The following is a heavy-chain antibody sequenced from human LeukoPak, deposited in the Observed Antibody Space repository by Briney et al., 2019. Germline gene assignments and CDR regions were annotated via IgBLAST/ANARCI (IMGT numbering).Heavy chain of an antibody. Sequence: GGSLRLSCAASGFTFSSYAMHWVRQAPGKGLEYVSAISSNGGSTYYANSVKGRFTISRDNSKNTLYLQMGSLTAEDMAVYYCARAEEKGREHYFDYWGQGTLVTVSS. D-gene: IGHD5-24*01. CDR2: ISSNGGST. CDR3: ARAEEKGREHYFDY. J-gene: IGHJ4*02. V-gene: IGHV3-64*01. CDR1: GFTFSSYA.